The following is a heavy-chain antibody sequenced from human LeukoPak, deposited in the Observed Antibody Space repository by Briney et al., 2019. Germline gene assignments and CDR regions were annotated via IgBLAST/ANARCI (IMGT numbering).Heavy chain of an antibody. CDR2: ISGSGGST. J-gene: IGHJ4*02. CDR3: ARGDYDYVRGSYRSPYYFDY. Sequence: GASLRLSCAASGFTFSSYAMSWVRQAPGKGLEWVSAISGSGGSTYYADSVKGRFTISRDNSKNTLYLQMNSLRAEDTAVYYCARGDYDYVRGSYRSPYYFDYWGPGTLVTVSS. D-gene: IGHD3-16*02. V-gene: IGHV3-23*01. CDR1: GFTFSSYA.